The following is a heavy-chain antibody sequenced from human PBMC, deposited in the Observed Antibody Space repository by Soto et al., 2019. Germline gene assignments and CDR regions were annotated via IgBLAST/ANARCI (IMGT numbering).Heavy chain of an antibody. CDR2: ISASGGST. CDR3: AKRDYGDYGACD. V-gene: IGHV3-23*01. J-gene: IGHJ4*02. CDR1: GFTFSNYA. D-gene: IGHD4-17*01. Sequence: EVQLLESGGGLVQPGGSLRLSCAASGFTFSNYAMSWVRQAPGKGLYWVSGISASGGSTYHADSVKGRLTISRDNSKNTLYLQMNSLRVEDTAVYYCAKRDYGDYGACDWGQGTLVTVSS.